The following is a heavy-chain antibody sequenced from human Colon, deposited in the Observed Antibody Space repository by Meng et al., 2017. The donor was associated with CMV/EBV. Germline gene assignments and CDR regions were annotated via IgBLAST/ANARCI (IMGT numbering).Heavy chain of an antibody. CDR3: AREGDFWSGFDY. D-gene: IGHD3-3*01. J-gene: IGHJ4*02. V-gene: IGHV3-23*03. Sequence: GESLKISCAASGFTFSNYAMAWVRQAPGKGLEWVSVIYSSGRSTYYADSVKGRFTISRDNSKNTMYLQMDSLRAEDTAVYYCAREGDFWSGFDYWGQGTLVTVSS. CDR1: GFTFSNYA. CDR2: IYSSGRST.